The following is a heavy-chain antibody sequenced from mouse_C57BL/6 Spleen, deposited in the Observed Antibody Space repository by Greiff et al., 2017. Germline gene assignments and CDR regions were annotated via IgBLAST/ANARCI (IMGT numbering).Heavy chain of an antibody. J-gene: IGHJ4*01. Sequence: VKLVESGPELVKPGASVKISCKASGYAFSSSWMNWVKQRPGKGLEWIGRIYPGDGDTNYNGKFKGKATLTADKSSSTAYMQLSSLTSEDSAVYFCASPYGSSSYAMDYWGQGTSVTVSS. V-gene: IGHV1-82*01. CDR2: IYPGDGDT. CDR1: GYAFSSSW. D-gene: IGHD1-1*01. CDR3: ASPYGSSSYAMDY.